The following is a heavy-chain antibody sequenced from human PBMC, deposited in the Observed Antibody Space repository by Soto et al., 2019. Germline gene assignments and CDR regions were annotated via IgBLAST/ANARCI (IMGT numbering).Heavy chain of an antibody. D-gene: IGHD5-18*01. V-gene: IGHV3-9*01. Sequence: EVQLVESGGGLVQPGRSLRLSCAASGFTFDDYAMHWVRQAPGKGLEWVSGISWNSGSIGYADSVKGRFTISRDNAKNSLYLQMNSLRAEDTALYYCAKDIRSGYSYGSWNYFDYWGQGTLVTVSS. CDR1: GFTFDDYA. CDR3: AKDIRSGYSYGSWNYFDY. J-gene: IGHJ4*02. CDR2: ISWNSGSI.